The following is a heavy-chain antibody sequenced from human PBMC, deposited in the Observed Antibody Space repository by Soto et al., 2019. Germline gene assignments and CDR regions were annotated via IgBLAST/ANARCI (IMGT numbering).Heavy chain of an antibody. V-gene: IGHV1-18*04. D-gene: IGHD3-3*01. CDR1: GYTFNTYG. CDR3: ARPGTILGRNGMDV. CDR2: ISGYNGYT. Sequence: QAQLVQSGAEVKKPGASVKVSCKTSGYTFNTYGISWVRQVPGQGPEWMGWISGYNGYTKYVQKFQGRVTMTTDTSTSTAYMDMRSLRSDDSAVYYCARPGTILGRNGMDVWGQGTTVIVSS. J-gene: IGHJ6*02.